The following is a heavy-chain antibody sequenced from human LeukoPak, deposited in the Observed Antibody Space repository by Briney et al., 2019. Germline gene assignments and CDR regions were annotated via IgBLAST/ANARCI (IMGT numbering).Heavy chain of an antibody. V-gene: IGHV4-59*01. Sequence: KPSETLSLTCTVSVGSISSYYWSWIRQPPGKGLEWIGYIYYSGSTNYNPSLKSRVTISVDTSKNQFSLKLSSVTAADTAVYYCARAVLLAAAGPMAPGFDPWGQGTLVTVSS. CDR1: VGSISSYY. D-gene: IGHD6-13*01. CDR2: IYYSGST. J-gene: IGHJ5*02. CDR3: ARAVLLAAAGPMAPGFDP.